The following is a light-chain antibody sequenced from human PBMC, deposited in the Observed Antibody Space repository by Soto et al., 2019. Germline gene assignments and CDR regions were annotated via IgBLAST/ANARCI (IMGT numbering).Light chain of an antibody. V-gene: IGKV1-27*01. Sequence: DIQMTQSPSSLSPSVGDRVTITCRASQDITSYLAWYQQKPGKVPKLLIYAASTLQSGVPSRFSGSGSGTDFTLTISSLQPEDVVTYYCLGYDSAPTWTFGQGTRVEIK. J-gene: IGKJ1*01. CDR2: AAS. CDR3: LGYDSAPTWT. CDR1: QDITSY.